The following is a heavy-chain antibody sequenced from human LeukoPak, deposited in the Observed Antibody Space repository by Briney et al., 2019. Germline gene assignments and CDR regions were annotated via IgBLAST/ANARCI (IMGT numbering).Heavy chain of an antibody. V-gene: IGHV1-46*01. CDR3: ARVGITAATADY. J-gene: IGHJ4*02. CDR1: GYTFTSYY. Sequence: GASVKVSCKASGYTFTSYYMHWLRQAPGQGPEWMGIINPRCGSTDYAQKFQGRVTMTSDTSTSTVYMGLHSLRSEDPDVYFCARVGITAATADYWGQGTLVTVSS. D-gene: IGHD4-23*01. CDR2: INPRCGST.